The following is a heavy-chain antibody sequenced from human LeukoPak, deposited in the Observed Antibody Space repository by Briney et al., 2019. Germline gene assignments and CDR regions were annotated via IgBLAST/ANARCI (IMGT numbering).Heavy chain of an antibody. J-gene: IGHJ4*02. CDR3: ARVAKRGYSYYRYYFDY. D-gene: IGHD5-18*01. V-gene: IGHV1-46*01. Sequence: PLASVKVSCKASGDTFTNYYMHWIRQAPGQGLEWMGIINPSGGSTSYAQRFQDRVTTTRDTSTSTVYMELNSLRSEDTAVYYCARVAKRGYSYYRYYFDYWGQGTLVTVSS. CDR2: INPSGGST. CDR1: GDTFTNYY.